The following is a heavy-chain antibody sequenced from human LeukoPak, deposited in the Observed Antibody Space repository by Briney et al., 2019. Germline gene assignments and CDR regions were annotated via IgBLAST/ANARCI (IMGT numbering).Heavy chain of an antibody. J-gene: IGHJ3*02. CDR1: GNSISRFS. D-gene: IGHD4-23*01. CDR3: ARVASRTTVVIPYAFDI. CDR2: IYNTGTA. V-gene: IGHV4-59*01. Sequence: SETLSLTCTVSGNSISRFSWSWIRQPPGKGLEWIGCIYNTGTALYNPPLKSRVAMSLDTSKNQFSLKLSSVTAADTAVYYCARVASRTTVVIPYAFDIWGQGTMVTLSS.